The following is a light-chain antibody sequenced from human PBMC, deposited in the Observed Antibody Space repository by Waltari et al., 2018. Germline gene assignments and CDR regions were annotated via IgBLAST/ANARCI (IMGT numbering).Light chain of an antibody. CDR2: EVT. Sequence: QSALTRPSSASGSPGQSVTISCAGTSADVGTYQYVSWYQQHPGRPPKLIIYEVTKRPSGVAARFSGSKSGNTASLTVSGLQAEDEADYYCTSYAGAHNLLFGGGTKLTVL. CDR3: TSYAGAHNLL. CDR1: SADVGTYQY. J-gene: IGLJ2*01. V-gene: IGLV2-8*01.